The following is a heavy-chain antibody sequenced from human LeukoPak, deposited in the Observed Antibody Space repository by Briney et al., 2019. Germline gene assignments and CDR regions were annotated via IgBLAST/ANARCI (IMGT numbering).Heavy chain of an antibody. CDR2: MSSSGSTT. J-gene: IGHJ4*02. Sequence: GGSLRLSCAASGFTFSSYSMNWVRQPPGKGLEWVAYMSSSGSTTYYAASVKGRFTISRDNARDSLFLQMNSLRVEDTAIYYCARAGLLFYFDYWGQGVLVTVSS. V-gene: IGHV3-48*04. CDR1: GFTFSSYS. D-gene: IGHD2/OR15-2a*01. CDR3: ARAGLLFYFDY.